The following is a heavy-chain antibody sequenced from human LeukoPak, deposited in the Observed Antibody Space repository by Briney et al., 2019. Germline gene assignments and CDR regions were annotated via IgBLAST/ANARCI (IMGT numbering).Heavy chain of an antibody. Sequence: SETLSLTCTVSGGSIISYYWSWIRQPPGRELEWIGYIYYSGSTNYNPSLKSRVTISVDTSKNQFSLKLSSVTAADTAVYYCARASITMVRGVITRAFDYWGQGTLVTVSS. D-gene: IGHD3-10*01. CDR1: GGSIISYY. V-gene: IGHV4-59*01. CDR3: ARASITMVRGVITRAFDY. CDR2: IYYSGST. J-gene: IGHJ4*02.